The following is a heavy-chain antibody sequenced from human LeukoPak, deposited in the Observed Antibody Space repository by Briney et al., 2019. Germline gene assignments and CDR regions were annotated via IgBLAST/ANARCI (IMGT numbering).Heavy chain of an antibody. CDR1: GFTFGYHI. CDR2: VSGSGSTV. CDR3: VRQFAS. J-gene: IGHJ4*02. Sequence: GGSLGICCGASGFTFGYHIINWVRRLPGKRLEWVAYVSGSGSTVYYADSVKGRFTVSRDNGKSSLYLQMNSLRVEDTALYYCVRQFASWGQGTLVTVSS. V-gene: IGHV3-48*01.